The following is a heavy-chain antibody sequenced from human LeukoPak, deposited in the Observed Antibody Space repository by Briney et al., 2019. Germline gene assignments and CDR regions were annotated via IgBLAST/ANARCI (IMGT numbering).Heavy chain of an antibody. Sequence: PSETLSLTCTVSGGSISSYNWSWIRQAPGKGLEWIGYIQNSGSTNYNPSLKSRVTISVDTSRNQFSLRLSSVTAADTAVYYCARGYVMVDYWGQGTLATVSS. CDR3: ARGYVMVDY. CDR1: GGSISSYN. J-gene: IGHJ4*02. CDR2: IQNSGST. D-gene: IGHD2-15*01. V-gene: IGHV4-59*01.